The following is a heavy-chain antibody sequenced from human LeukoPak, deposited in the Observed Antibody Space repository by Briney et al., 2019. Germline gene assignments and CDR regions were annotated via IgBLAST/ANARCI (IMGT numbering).Heavy chain of an antibody. CDR2: IYYSGST. D-gene: IGHD4-17*01. V-gene: IGHV4-31*03. J-gene: IGHJ4*02. Sequence: PSQTLSLTCTVSGGSISSGGYYWSWLRQHPGTGLEWIGYIYYSGSTYYNPSLKSRVTISVDTSKNQFSLKLSSVTAADTAVYYCARVKRYTVTDFDYWGQGTLVTVSS. CDR1: GGSISSGGYY. CDR3: ARVKRYTVTDFDY.